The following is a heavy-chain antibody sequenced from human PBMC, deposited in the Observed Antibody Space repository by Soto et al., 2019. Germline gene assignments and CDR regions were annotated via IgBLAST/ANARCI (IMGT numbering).Heavy chain of an antibody. CDR3: ARAASPYFDLLSAFHP. V-gene: IGHV4-61*01. Sequence: SETLSLTCTVSDCPLSIFSYYWSWIRHSPGHWLYCIGYIYYSGTTKYNPSLKSRVSISVDTSKNQFSLRLTSLSAADTAVYYCARAASPYFDLLSAFHPWGQGTLVTVSS. CDR2: IYYSGTT. J-gene: IGHJ5*02. D-gene: IGHD3-9*01. CDR1: DCPLSIFSYY.